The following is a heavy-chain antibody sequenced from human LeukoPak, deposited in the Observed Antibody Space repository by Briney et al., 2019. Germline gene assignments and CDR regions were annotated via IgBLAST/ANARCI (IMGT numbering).Heavy chain of an antibody. Sequence: GESLKISCKGFGYSFTSSWIGGVRQMPGKGLEWLGIIYPGDSDTRYSPSFQGQVTISADKSISTAYLQWSSLKASDTAMYYCARSDHYYGSGSYLEDNWFDPWGQGTLVTVSS. CDR1: GYSFTSSW. CDR3: ARSDHYYGSGSYLEDNWFDP. J-gene: IGHJ5*02. CDR2: IYPGDSDT. V-gene: IGHV5-51*01. D-gene: IGHD3-10*01.